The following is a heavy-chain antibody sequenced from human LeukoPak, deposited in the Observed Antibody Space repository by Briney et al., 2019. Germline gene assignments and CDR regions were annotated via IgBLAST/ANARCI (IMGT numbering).Heavy chain of an antibody. D-gene: IGHD3-22*01. CDR2: IYHSGST. Sequence: SETLSLTCAVSGYSISSGYYWGWIRQPPGKGLEWIGSIYHSGSTYYNPSLKSRVTISVDTSKNQFSLKLSSVTAADTAVYYCARTHPHHGSSGYYLRAKGFDYWGQGTLVTVSS. CDR1: GYSISSGYY. V-gene: IGHV4-38-2*01. J-gene: IGHJ4*02. CDR3: ARTHPHHGSSGYYLRAKGFDY.